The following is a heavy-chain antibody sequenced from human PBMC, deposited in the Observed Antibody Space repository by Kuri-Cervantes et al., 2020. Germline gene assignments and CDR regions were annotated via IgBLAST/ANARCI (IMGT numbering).Heavy chain of an antibody. Sequence: GSLRLSCAVSGYSISSGYYWGWIRQPPGKGLEWIGSIYHSGSTYYNPSLKSRVTISVDTSKNHFSLKLSSVTAADTAVYYCARDRGLSWFDPWGQGTLVTVSS. D-gene: IGHD2-8*01. CDR3: ARDRGLSWFDP. CDR2: IYHSGST. J-gene: IGHJ5*02. V-gene: IGHV4-38-2*02. CDR1: GYSISSGYY.